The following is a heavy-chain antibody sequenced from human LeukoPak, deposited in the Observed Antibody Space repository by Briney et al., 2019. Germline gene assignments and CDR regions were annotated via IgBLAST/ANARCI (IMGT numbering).Heavy chain of an antibody. J-gene: IGHJ5*02. V-gene: IGHV3-15*01. Sequence: GGSLRLSCAASGFTFTNAWMSWVRQASGKGLEWVGRIRSNSDGGTADYTAPVKGRFTISRDDSKNTLYLQMNSLKTEDTAMYYCTTDRGALTSWGQGTLVTVSS. CDR1: GFTFTNAW. CDR3: TTDRGALTS. CDR2: IRSNSDGGTA. D-gene: IGHD3-10*01.